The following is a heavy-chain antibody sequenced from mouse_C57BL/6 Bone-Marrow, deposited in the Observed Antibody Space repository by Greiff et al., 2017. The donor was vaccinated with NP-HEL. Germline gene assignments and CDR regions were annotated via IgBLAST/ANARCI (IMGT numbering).Heavy chain of an antibody. Sequence: EVQLQQSGAELVRPGASVKLSCTASGFNIKDDYMHWVKQRPEQGLELIGWIDPENGDTEYASKFQGKATITADTSSNTAYLQLSSLTSEDTAVYYCTTHYYGSSYAMDYWGQGTSVTVSS. CDR1: GFNIKDDY. CDR3: TTHYYGSSYAMDY. CDR2: IDPENGDT. V-gene: IGHV14-4*01. J-gene: IGHJ4*01. D-gene: IGHD1-1*01.